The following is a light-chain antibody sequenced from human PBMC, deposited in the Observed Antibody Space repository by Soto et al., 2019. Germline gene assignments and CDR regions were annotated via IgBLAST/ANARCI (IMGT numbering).Light chain of an antibody. CDR1: RSDVGGYNY. Sequence: QSALTQPASVSGSPGQSITIYCTGTRSDVGGYNYVSWYQQHPGKAPKLMIYEVSNRPSGVSNRFSGSKSGNTASLTISGLQAEDEADYFCSSYTSSSTNWVFGGGTKLTVL. V-gene: IGLV2-14*01. J-gene: IGLJ3*02. CDR2: EVS. CDR3: SSYTSSSTNWV.